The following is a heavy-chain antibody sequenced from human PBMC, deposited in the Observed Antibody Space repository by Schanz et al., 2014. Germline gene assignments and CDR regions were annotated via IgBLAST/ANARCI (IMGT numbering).Heavy chain of an antibody. V-gene: IGHV1-2*04. D-gene: IGHD6-19*01. CDR2: INPNSGDT. CDR3: ARLSVAGRPHVNYWYFDL. Sequence: QVLQVQSGSELKKPGASVKVSCKASGYTFNNYTYVMIWVRQAPGQGLEWMGWINPNSGDTNYAQKFQGWVTMTRDTSISTAYMEVSRLKSDDTAVYYCARLSVAGRPHVNYWYFDLWGRGTLVTVSS. CDR1: GYTFNNYT. J-gene: IGHJ2*01.